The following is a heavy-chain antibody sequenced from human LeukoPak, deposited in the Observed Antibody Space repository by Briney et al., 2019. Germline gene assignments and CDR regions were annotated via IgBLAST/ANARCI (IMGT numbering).Heavy chain of an antibody. CDR3: AFTREGSDGDYTFDY. CDR1: GGTFSSYA. D-gene: IGHD4-17*01. CDR2: IIPIFGTA. Sequence: ASVKVSCKASGGTFSSYAISWVRQAPGQGLEWMGGIIPIFGTANYAQKFQGRVTITADESTSTAYMELSSLRSEDTAVYYCAFTREGSDGDYTFDYWGQGTLVTVSS. V-gene: IGHV1-69*13. J-gene: IGHJ4*02.